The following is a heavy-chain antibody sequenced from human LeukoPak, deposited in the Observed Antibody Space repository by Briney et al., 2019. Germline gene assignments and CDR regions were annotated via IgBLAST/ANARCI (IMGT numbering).Heavy chain of an antibody. Sequence: PSETLSLTCTVSGGSISSSSSYWGWVRQPPGKGLEWIGSIYYSGSTFYNPSLKSRVTISVDTSKNHLSLQVTSVTAADTAVYYCARCAAGTTTPDTWGQGTLVTVSS. J-gene: IGHJ5*02. CDR3: ARCAAGTTTPDT. V-gene: IGHV4-39*01. CDR1: GGSISSSSSY. CDR2: IYYSGST. D-gene: IGHD6-13*01.